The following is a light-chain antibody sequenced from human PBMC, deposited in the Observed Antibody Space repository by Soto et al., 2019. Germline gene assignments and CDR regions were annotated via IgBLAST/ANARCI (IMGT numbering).Light chain of an antibody. Sequence: DIQMTQSPSSLSASVGDRVTITFRASQSISSYLNWYQQKPGRAPKLLIHAASSLESGVPSRFSGSGSGTDFTLTIRALQPEDFATYYCQQLSRYPLTFGGGTKVDI. V-gene: IGKV1-39*01. J-gene: IGKJ4*01. CDR1: QSISSY. CDR3: QQLSRYPLT. CDR2: AAS.